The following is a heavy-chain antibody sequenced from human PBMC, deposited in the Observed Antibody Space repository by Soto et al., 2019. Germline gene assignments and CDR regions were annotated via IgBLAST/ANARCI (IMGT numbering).Heavy chain of an antibody. CDR3: AKRLAAAGYYYGMDV. J-gene: IGHJ6*02. D-gene: IGHD6-13*01. Sequence: AGSLRLSCAASGFTFSSHAMSWVRQAPGKGLEWVSAISGSGGSTYYADSVKGRFTISRDNSKNTLYLQMNSLRAEDTAVYYCAKRLAAAGYYYGMDVWGQGTTVTVSS. CDR2: ISGSGGST. CDR1: GFTFSSHA. V-gene: IGHV3-23*01.